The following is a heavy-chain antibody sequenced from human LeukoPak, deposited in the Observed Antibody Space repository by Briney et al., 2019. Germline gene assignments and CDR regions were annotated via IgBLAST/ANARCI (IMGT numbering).Heavy chain of an antibody. Sequence: ASVKVSCKAPGYTFTSYYMHWVRQAPGQGLEWMGIINPSGGSTSYAQKFQGRVTMTRDTSTSTVYMELSSLRSEDTAVYYCARDAVAWALELRYYYGMDVWGQGTTVTVSS. D-gene: IGHD1-7*01. V-gene: IGHV1-46*01. CDR2: INPSGGST. CDR3: ARDAVAWALELRYYYGMDV. J-gene: IGHJ6*02. CDR1: GYTFTSYY.